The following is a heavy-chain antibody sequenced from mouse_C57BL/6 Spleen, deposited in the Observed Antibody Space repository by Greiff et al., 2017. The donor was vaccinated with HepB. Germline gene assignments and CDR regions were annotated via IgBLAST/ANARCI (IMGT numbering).Heavy chain of an antibody. J-gene: IGHJ2*01. CDR1: GYSITSGYY. CDR2: ISYDGSN. Sequence: VQLKESGPGLVKPSQSLSLTCSVTGYSITSGYYWNWIRQFPGNKLEWMGYISYDGSNNYNPSLKNRISITRDTSKNQFFLKLNSVTTEDTATYYCAILRPYYFDYWGQGTTLTVSS. D-gene: IGHD1-2*01. V-gene: IGHV3-6*01. CDR3: AILRPYYFDY.